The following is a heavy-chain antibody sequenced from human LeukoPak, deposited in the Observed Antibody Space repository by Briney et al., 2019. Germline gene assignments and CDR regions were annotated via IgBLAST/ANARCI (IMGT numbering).Heavy chain of an antibody. J-gene: IGHJ3*02. Sequence: GGSLRLSCAASGFTFRNYAMSWVRQAPAEGLEWVSTISGSGGSTYYADSVKGRFTISRDNSKNTVYLQMNSLRAEDTAVYYCAKVRLAAAGTRASDALDIWGQGTMVTVSS. D-gene: IGHD6-13*01. CDR1: GFTFRNYA. V-gene: IGHV3-23*01. CDR3: AKVRLAAAGTRASDALDI. CDR2: ISGSGGST.